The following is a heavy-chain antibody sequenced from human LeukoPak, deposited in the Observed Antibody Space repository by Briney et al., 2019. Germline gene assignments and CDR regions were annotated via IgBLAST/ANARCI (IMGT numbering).Heavy chain of an antibody. CDR2: IWYDGSNK. J-gene: IGHJ6*04. D-gene: IGHD2-15*01. CDR1: GFTFSSYG. Sequence: GRSLRLSCAASGFTFSSYGMHWVRQAPGKGLEWVAVIWYDGSNKYYADSVKGRSTISRDNSKNTLYLQMNSLRAEDTAVYYCARSYCSGGSCSYYYYYGMDVWGKGTTVTVSS. CDR3: ARSYCSGGSCSYYYYYGMDV. V-gene: IGHV3-33*01.